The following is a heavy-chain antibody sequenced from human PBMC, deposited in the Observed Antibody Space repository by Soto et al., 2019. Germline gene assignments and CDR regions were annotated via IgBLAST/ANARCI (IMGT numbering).Heavy chain of an antibody. Sequence: EVQLLESGGGLVQPGGSLRLSCAASGFTFSSYAMSWVRQAPGKGLEWLSAISGSGGSTYYADSVKGRFTISRDNSKNTLYLQMNSLRAEDTAVYYCAKDRAPYGDYEFVYYYYGMDVWGQGTTVTVSS. V-gene: IGHV3-23*01. D-gene: IGHD4-17*01. CDR2: ISGSGGST. CDR1: GFTFSSYA. CDR3: AKDRAPYGDYEFVYYYYGMDV. J-gene: IGHJ6*02.